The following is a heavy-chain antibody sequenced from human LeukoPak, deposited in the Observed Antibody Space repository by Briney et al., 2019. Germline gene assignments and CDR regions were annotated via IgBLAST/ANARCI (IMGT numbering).Heavy chain of an antibody. V-gene: IGHV3-48*01. D-gene: IGHD1-26*01. J-gene: IGHJ4*02. Sequence: PGGSLRLSCAASGFTFSSYSMNWVRQAPGKGLEWVSYISSSSITIYYADSVKGRFTISRDNAKNSLYLQMNSLRAEDTAVYYCASRRSGSYARFDSWGQGTLVTVSS. CDR1: GFTFSSYS. CDR3: ASRRSGSYARFDS. CDR2: ISSSSITI.